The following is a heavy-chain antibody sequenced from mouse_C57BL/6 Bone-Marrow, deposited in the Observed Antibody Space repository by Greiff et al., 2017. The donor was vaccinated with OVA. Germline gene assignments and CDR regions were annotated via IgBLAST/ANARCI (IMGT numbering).Heavy chain of an antibody. V-gene: IGHV1-26*01. CDR1: GYTFTDYY. J-gene: IGHJ3*01. CDR2: INPNNGGT. D-gene: IGHD6-1*01. CDR3: ARPPRY. Sequence: EVKLQQSGPELVKPGASVKISCKASGYTFTDYYMNWVKQSHGKSLEWIGDINPNNGGTSYNQKFKGKATLTVDKSSSTAYMELRSLTSEDSAVYYCARPPRYWGQGTLVTVSA.